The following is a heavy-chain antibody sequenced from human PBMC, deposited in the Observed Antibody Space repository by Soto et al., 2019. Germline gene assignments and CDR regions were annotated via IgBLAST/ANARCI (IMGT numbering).Heavy chain of an antibody. D-gene: IGHD2-21*02. CDR2: IIPIFGTA. V-gene: IGHV1-69*01. J-gene: IGHJ3*02. CDR1: GGTFSSYA. Sequence: QVQLVQSGAEVKKPGSSVKVSCKASGGTFSSYAISWVRQAPGQGLEWMGGIIPIFGTANYAQKFQGRVTITADESTSTAYMELSSLRSEDTAVDYCARDGGDAPPMNDAFDIWGQGTMVTVSS. CDR3: ARDGGDAPPMNDAFDI.